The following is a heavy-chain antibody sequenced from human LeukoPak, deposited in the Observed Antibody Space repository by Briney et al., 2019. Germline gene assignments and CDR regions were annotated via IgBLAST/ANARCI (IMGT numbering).Heavy chain of an antibody. Sequence: ASVKVSCTASGYTFTSYYMHWVRQAPGQGLEWMGRINPNSGGTNYAQKFQGRVTMTRDTSISTVYMELSRLRSDDTAVYYCAAWAYVSGNGMDVWGQGTTVTVSS. V-gene: IGHV1-2*06. D-gene: IGHD3-10*01. CDR1: GYTFTSYY. CDR2: INPNSGGT. CDR3: AAWAYVSGNGMDV. J-gene: IGHJ6*02.